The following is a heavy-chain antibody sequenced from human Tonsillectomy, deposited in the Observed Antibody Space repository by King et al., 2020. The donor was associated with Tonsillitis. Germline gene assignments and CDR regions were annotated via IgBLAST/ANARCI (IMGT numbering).Heavy chain of an antibody. CDR1: GFTFSRYG. CDR3: AKEIKQVAGDWYFDL. V-gene: IGHV3-30*18. CDR2: IGNDGSVT. J-gene: IGHJ2*01. D-gene: IGHD6-19*01. Sequence: VQLVESGGGVVQPGRSLRLSCAASGFTFSRYGMHWVRQSPGGGLEWVAVIGNDGSVTYFVDSVKGRFTLPRDKSENTLYMQMSSLRVEDTAVYYCAKEIKQVAGDWYFDLWGRGTLVIVSS.